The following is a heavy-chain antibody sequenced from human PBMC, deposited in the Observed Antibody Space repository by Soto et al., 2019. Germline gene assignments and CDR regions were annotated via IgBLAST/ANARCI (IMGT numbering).Heavy chain of an antibody. D-gene: IGHD3-22*01. CDR1: GYTFTGFY. J-gene: IGHJ4*02. CDR3: ARVYYYDSSGPLGY. Sequence: ASVKVSCKASGYTFTGFYMHWVRQAPGQGLEWMGWINPNSGGTNYAQKFQGWVTMTRDTSISTAYMELSRLRSDDTAVYYCARVYYYDSSGPLGYWGQGTLVTVSS. CDR2: INPNSGGT. V-gene: IGHV1-2*04.